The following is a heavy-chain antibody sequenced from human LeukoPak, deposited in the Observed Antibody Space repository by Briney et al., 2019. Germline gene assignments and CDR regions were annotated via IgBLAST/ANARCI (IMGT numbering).Heavy chain of an antibody. V-gene: IGHV3-23*01. J-gene: IGHJ4*02. CDR1: VFTFSSYS. D-gene: IGHD4-17*01. CDR3: AKWTVTTPGRY. CDR2: ISGSGGST. Sequence: GGSLRLSCAASVFTFSSYSMSWVRQAPWKGLEWVSAISGSGGSTYYADSVKGRFTISRDNSKNTLYLQMNSLRAEDTAVYYCAKWTVTTPGRYWGQGTLVTVSS.